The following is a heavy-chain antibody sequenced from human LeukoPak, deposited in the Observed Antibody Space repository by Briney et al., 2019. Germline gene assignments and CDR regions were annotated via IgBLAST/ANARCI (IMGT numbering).Heavy chain of an antibody. D-gene: IGHD2-15*01. CDR1: GFTFISYA. V-gene: IGHV3-30-3*01. CDR2: ISYDGSNK. CDR3: ARGISAVVPRAFDL. J-gene: IGHJ3*01. Sequence: GGCLRLSCAASGFTFISYAMHWVRQAPGKGLEWAAVISYDGSNKYYADSVKGRFTISRDNAKNSLFLQMSSLRAEDTAVYYCARGISAVVPRAFDLWGQGTMVTVSS.